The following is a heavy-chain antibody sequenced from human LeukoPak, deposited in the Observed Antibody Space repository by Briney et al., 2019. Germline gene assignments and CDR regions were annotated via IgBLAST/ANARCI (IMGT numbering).Heavy chain of an antibody. Sequence: GGSLRLSCVASGFTFSNYGMHWVRQAPGKGLEWVAIIWFDGSGTCYADSVKGRVTFSRDNSKNTLYLQMNSLRAEDTAMYYCARHASTHYFDSWGQGTLVTVSS. CDR1: GFTFSNYG. CDR3: ARHASTHYFDS. D-gene: IGHD2/OR15-2a*01. CDR2: IWFDGSGT. V-gene: IGHV3-33*01. J-gene: IGHJ4*02.